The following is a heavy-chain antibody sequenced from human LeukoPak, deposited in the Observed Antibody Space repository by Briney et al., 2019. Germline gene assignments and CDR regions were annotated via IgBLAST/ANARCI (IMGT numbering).Heavy chain of an antibody. D-gene: IGHD3-22*01. Sequence: SETLSLTCTVSGGSVSSGNYYWSWIRQPPGRGLEWIGYIYYSGSTNYNPSLKSRLTISVDTSKDQFSLKLTSVTAADTAVYYCARGLSLYDSSAYYLHWGQGTLVTVSS. CDR1: GGSVSSGNYY. CDR3: ARGLSLYDSSAYYLH. V-gene: IGHV4-61*01. J-gene: IGHJ4*02. CDR2: IYYSGST.